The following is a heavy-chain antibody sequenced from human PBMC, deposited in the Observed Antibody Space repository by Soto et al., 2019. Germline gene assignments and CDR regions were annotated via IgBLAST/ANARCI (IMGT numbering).Heavy chain of an antibody. CDR2: IGGSSDSI. CDR1: GFTSSSYS. CDR3: ARELYDDYAIDS. D-gene: IGHD4-17*01. V-gene: IGHV3-21*01. J-gene: IGHJ4*02. Sequence: PGGSLRLSCAASGFTSSSYSMNWVRQAPGKGLEWVSSIGGSSDSISYADSVKGRFTISRDNAQMSLYLQMSSLRAEDTAVYYCARELYDDYAIDSWGQGTLVTVSS.